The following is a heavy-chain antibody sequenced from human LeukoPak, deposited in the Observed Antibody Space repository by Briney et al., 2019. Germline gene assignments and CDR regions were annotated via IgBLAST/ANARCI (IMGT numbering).Heavy chain of an antibody. CDR1: GGSISSSSYY. D-gene: IGHD2/OR15-2a*01. V-gene: IGHV4-39*07. CDR3: ATSMEGYFDY. CDR2: IYYSGST. J-gene: IGHJ4*02. Sequence: SETLSLTCTVSGGSISSSSYYWGWIRQPPGKGLEWIGSIYYSGSTYYNPSLKSRVTISVDTSKNQFSLKLSSVTAADTAMYYCATSMEGYFDYWGQGTLVTVSS.